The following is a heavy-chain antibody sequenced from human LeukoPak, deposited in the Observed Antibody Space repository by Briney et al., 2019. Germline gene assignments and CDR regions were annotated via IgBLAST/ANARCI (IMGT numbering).Heavy chain of an antibody. Sequence: GKSLRLSCAASGFTFSSYAMSWVRQAPGKGLEWVSAISGSGGSTYYADSVKGRFTISRDNSKNTLYLQMNSLRAEDTAVYYCAKDLFGLRYFDWFRVDDYWGQGTLVTVSS. V-gene: IGHV3-23*01. CDR1: GFTFSSYA. D-gene: IGHD3-9*01. CDR3: AKDLFGLRYFDWFRVDDY. J-gene: IGHJ4*02. CDR2: ISGSGGST.